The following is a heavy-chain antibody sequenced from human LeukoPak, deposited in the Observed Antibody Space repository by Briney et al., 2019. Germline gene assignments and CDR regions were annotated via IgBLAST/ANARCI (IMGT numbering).Heavy chain of an antibody. CDR3: ARDVPGDLWYFDL. CDR1: GFTVSSNY. J-gene: IGHJ2*01. CDR2: IYSGGST. Sequence: PGGSLRLSCAASGFTVSSNYMSWVRRAPGKGLEWVSVIYSGGSTYFADSVKGRFTISRDNSKNTLYLQMNRLRAEDTAVYYCARDVPGDLWYFDLWGRGTLVTVSS. D-gene: IGHD7-27*01. V-gene: IGHV3-53*01.